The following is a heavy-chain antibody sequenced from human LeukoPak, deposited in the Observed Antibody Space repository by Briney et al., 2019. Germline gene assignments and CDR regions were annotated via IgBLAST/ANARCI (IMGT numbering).Heavy chain of an antibody. V-gene: IGHV3-7*01. J-gene: IGHJ4*01. D-gene: IGHD6-13*01. CDR1: GFTFTDYW. CDR2: IRQDGSEK. Sequence: PGGSLRLSCAVSGFTFTDYWMNWVRQAPGKGLEWVASIRQDGSEKTYVDSVKGRFTISRDNTKNSLSLQVNSLRVEDTAVYYCARDGTAAGLYFDLWGQGTLVTVYS. CDR3: ARDGTAAGLYFDL.